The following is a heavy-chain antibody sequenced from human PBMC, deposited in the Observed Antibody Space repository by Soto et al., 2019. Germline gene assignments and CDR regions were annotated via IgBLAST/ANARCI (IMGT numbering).Heavy chain of an antibody. D-gene: IGHD1-7*01. J-gene: IGHJ4*02. CDR3: AAYNWNYVSLGY. V-gene: IGHV3-48*03. CDR2: ISSSGSTI. Sequence: PGGSLRLSCAASGFTFSSYEMNWVRQAPGKGLEWVSYISSSGSTIYYADSVKGRFTISRDNAKNSLYLQMNSLRAEDTAVYYCAAYNWNYVSLGYWGQGTLVTVSS. CDR1: GFTFSSYE.